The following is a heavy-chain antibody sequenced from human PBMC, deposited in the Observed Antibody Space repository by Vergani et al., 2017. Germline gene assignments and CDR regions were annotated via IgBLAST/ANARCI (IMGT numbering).Heavy chain of an antibody. Sequence: EVQLLESGGGLVKPGGSLRLSCAASGFTFSSYSMNWVRQAPGKGLEWVSSISSSSSYIYYADSVKGRFTISRDNAKNSLYLQMNSLRAEDTAVYYCARLYCSSTSCYRRPYYYGMDVWGQGTTVTVSS. CDR3: ARLYCSSTSCYRRPYYYGMDV. V-gene: IGHV3-21*01. J-gene: IGHJ6*02. CDR1: GFTFSSYS. CDR2: ISSSSSYI. D-gene: IGHD2-2*01.